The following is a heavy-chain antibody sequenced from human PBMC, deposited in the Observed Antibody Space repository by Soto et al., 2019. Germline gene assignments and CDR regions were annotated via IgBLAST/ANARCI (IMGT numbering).Heavy chain of an antibody. CDR1: RYSFTSYW. J-gene: IGHJ4*02. CDR2: IYPGASDT. D-gene: IGHD1-26*01. Sequence: GGSLKLSRKPSRYSFTSYWIGWVRQMPGQGLEWIGIIYPGASDTIYSPSFQGQVTISADKSTSTTYLQWNSLKASDTAMYYCARPPYSASYYYFDQWGQGTPVTVSS. V-gene: IGHV5-51*01. CDR3: ARPPYSASYYYFDQ.